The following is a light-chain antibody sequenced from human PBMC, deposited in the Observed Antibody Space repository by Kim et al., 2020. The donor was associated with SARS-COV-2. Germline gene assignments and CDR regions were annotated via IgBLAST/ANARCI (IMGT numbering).Light chain of an antibody. CDR1: QSVSSN. CDR2: GAS. CDR3: QQYKSWPPFT. Sequence: VSPGERATLSCRASQSVSSNLAWYQQKPGQAPRLLIYGASTRATGIPARFSGSGSGTEFTLTISSLQSEDLALYFCQQYKSWPPFTFGGGTKVEIK. V-gene: IGKV3-15*01. J-gene: IGKJ4*01.